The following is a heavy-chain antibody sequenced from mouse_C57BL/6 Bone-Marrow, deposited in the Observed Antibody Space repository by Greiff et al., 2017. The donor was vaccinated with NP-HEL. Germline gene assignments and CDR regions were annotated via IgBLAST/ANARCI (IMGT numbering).Heavy chain of an antibody. V-gene: IGHV5-12*01. CDR2: ISNGGGST. D-gene: IGHD1-3*01. J-gene: IGHJ1*03. Sequence: DVKLVESGGGLVQPGGSLKLSCAASGFTFSDYYMYWVRQTPEKRLEWVAYISNGGGSTYYPDTVKGRFTISRDNAKNTLYLQMSRLKSEDTAMYYCGRLKYWYFDVWGTGTTVTVSS. CDR1: GFTFSDYY. CDR3: GRLKYWYFDV.